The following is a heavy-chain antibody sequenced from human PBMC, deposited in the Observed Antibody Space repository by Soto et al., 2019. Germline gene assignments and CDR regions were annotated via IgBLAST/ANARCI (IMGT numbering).Heavy chain of an antibody. CDR2: IYPGDSDT. CDR3: ARQGAKYYYDRSAYYES. V-gene: IGHV5-51*01. Sequence: KVSCKASGGTFSIYGFSWVRQMPGKGLEWMGIIYPGDSDTRYSPSFQGQVTMSADKYINTAYLEWSSLKASDTGIYYCARQGAKYYYDRSAYYESWGQGTPVTVSS. D-gene: IGHD3-22*01. CDR1: GGTFSIYG. J-gene: IGHJ4*02.